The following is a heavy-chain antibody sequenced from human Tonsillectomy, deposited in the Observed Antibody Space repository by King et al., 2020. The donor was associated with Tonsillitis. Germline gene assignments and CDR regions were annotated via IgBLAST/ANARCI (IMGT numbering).Heavy chain of an antibody. J-gene: IGHJ4*02. D-gene: IGHD1-1*01. CDR3: AKQFLDAN. CDR1: GFTFSNYA. CDR2: ISESGDTT. Sequence: VQLVESGGGLVQPGGSLRLSCAASGFTFSNYAMNWVRQAPGKGLEWVSGISESGDTTDYADSVGGRFTISRDNSRKTLYLQMNRLRAEDTAVYYCAKQFLDANWGQGTLVTVSS. V-gene: IGHV3-23*04.